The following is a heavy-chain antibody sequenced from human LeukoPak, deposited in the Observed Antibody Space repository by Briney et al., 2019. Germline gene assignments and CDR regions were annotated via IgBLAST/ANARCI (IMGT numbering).Heavy chain of an antibody. J-gene: IGHJ4*02. CDR2: ISAYNGNT. Sequence: ASVKVSCKASGYTFTSYGISWVRQDPGQGLEWMGWISAYNGNTNYAQKLQGRVTMTTDTSTSTAYMELRSLRSDDTAVYYCAREAGAQWELLDWVTDYWGQGTPVTVSS. CDR1: GYTFTSYG. V-gene: IGHV1-18*01. CDR3: AREAGAQWELLDWVTDY. D-gene: IGHD1-26*01.